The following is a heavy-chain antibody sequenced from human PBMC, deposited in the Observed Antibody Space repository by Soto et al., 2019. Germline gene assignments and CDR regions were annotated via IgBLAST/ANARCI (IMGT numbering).Heavy chain of an antibody. CDR2: IYYSGST. Sequence: PSETLSLTCTVSGGSISSGGYYWSWIRQHPGKGLEWIGYIYYSGSTYYNPSLQSRVTISVDTSKNQFSLKLSSVTAADTAVYYCARGVAAAGTDYFDYWGQGTLVTVSS. J-gene: IGHJ4*02. V-gene: IGHV4-31*03. CDR3: ARGVAAAGTDYFDY. CDR1: GGSISSGGYY. D-gene: IGHD6-13*01.